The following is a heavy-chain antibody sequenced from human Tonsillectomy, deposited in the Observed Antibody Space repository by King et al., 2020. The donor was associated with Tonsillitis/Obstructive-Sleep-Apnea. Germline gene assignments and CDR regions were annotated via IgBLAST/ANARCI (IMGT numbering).Heavy chain of an antibody. V-gene: IGHV3-23*04. Sequence: VQLVESGGGLVQPGESLRLSCAASGFTLRTYAVSWVRQAPGKGLEWVSAISGSGRDTYYADSVKGRFTISRDTSKNTLYLQMNSLRAEDTAIYYCAKVPNSGRYYYFYYGGQGTLVTVSS. D-gene: IGHD3-10*01. J-gene: IGHJ4*02. CDR3: AKVPNSGRYYYFYY. CDR2: ISGSGRDT. CDR1: GFTLRTYA.